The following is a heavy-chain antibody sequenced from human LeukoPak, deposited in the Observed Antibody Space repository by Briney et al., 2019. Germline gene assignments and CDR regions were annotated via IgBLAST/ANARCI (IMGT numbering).Heavy chain of an antibody. D-gene: IGHD3-10*01. J-gene: IGHJ2*01. CDR1: GGSISSSSYY. V-gene: IGHV4-39*07. CDR3: XRDRVYGSGSYGYFDL. Sequence: PXETLSLXCTVSGGSISSSSYYWGWIRQPPGKGLEWIGSIYYSGSTYYNPSLKSRVTMSVDTSKNQFSLKLSSVNAADPAVYYXXRDRVYGSGSYGYFDLWGRGTLVTVSS. CDR2: IYYSGST.